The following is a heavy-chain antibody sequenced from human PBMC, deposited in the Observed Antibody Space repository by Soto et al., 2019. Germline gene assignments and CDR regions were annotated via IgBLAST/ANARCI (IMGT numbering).Heavy chain of an antibody. CDR1: GFTFSSYS. CDR2: ISSSSSYI. D-gene: IGHD3-10*01. V-gene: IGHV3-21*01. J-gene: IGHJ3*02. Sequence: EVQLVESGGGLVKPGGSLRLSCAASGFTFSSYSMNWVRQAPGKGLEWVSSISSSSSYIYYADSVKGRFTISRDNAKSSRHLQMNSLRAEKPAVYYCARDRGGDLKAFDIWGQGTRVTVSS. CDR3: ARDRGGDLKAFDI.